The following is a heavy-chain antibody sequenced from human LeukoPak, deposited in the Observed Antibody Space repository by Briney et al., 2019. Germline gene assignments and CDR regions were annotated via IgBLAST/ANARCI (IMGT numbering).Heavy chain of an antibody. V-gene: IGHV3-21*01. J-gene: IGHJ4*02. CDR3: ARDGDQAHLYYFDY. CDR1: GFTFSSYS. Sequence: GGSLRLSCAASGFTFSSYSMNWVRQAPGKGLEWVSFISSSSSYIYYADSVKGRFTISRDNAKNSLYLQMNSLRAEDTAVYYCARDGDQAHLYYFDYWGQGTLVTVSS. D-gene: IGHD3-3*01. CDR2: ISSSSSYI.